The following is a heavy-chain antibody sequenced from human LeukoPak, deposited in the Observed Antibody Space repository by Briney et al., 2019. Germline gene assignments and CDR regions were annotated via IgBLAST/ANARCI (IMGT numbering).Heavy chain of an antibody. CDR1: GFTFTSYSMN. CDR2: IHSSGNT. J-gene: IGHJ4*02. Sequence: AGGSLRLSCAASGFTFTSYSMNWVRQPPGKGLEWLGSIHSSGNTYYKPSLKSRVTLSVDTSKSQFSLGLTSVTAADTAVYYCARHYNSYGYRLDYWGQGTLVTVSS. D-gene: IGHD5-18*01. CDR3: ARHYNSYGYRLDY. V-gene: IGHV4-39*01.